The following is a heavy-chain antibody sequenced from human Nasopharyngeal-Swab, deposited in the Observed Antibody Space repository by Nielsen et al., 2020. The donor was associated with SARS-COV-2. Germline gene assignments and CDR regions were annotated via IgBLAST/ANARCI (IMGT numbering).Heavy chain of an antibody. J-gene: IGHJ6*02. D-gene: IGHD3-10*01. CDR1: GFTFSSYG. V-gene: IGHV3-48*02. Sequence: GESLKISCAASGFTFSSYGMHWVRQAPGKGLEWVSYISSSGSSIYYADSVKGRFTMSRDNAKNSLYLQMNSLRDEDTAVYYCARDVMVRGVIAHSYYYGMDVWGQGTTVTVSS. CDR2: ISSSGSSI. CDR3: ARDVMVRGVIAHSYYYGMDV.